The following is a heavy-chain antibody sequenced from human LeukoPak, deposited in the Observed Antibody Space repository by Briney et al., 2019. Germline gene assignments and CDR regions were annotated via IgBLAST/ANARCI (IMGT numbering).Heavy chain of an antibody. J-gene: IGHJ4*02. CDR2: IYTSGST. D-gene: IGHD3-22*01. CDR3: AREDVYYYDSSGYPATGVDY. Sequence: SQTLSLTCTVSGGSISSGSYYWSWIRQPAGKGLEWIGRIYTSGSTNYNPSLKSRVTISVDTSKNQFSLKLSSVTAADTAVYYCAREDVYYYDSSGYPATGVDYWGQGTLVTVSS. V-gene: IGHV4-61*02. CDR1: GGSISSGSYY.